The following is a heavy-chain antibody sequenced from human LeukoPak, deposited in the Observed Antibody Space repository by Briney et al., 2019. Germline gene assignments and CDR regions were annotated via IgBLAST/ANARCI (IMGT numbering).Heavy chain of an antibody. CDR3: ARARIAAAGLYYFDY. CDR2: IYHSGST. D-gene: IGHD6-13*01. J-gene: IGHJ4*02. V-gene: IGHV4-39*07. Sequence: PSETLSLTCTVSGXATSSSNDYWAWIRQPPGKGLEWIGYIYHSGSTYYNPSLKSRVTISVDRSKNQFSLKLSSVTAADTAVYYCARARIAAAGLYYFDYWGQGTLVTVSS. CDR1: GXATSSSNDY.